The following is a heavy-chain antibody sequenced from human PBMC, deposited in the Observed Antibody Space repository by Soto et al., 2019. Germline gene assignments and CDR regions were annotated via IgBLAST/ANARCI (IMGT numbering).Heavy chain of an antibody. CDR2: IKRKSESYIT. CDR1: GCSFSDHW. D-gene: IGHD4-4*01. CDR3: ARSNYWSLAV. Sequence: GGSLRLSCEASGCSFSDHWMEWVRQAPGKGLEWVGRIKRKSESYITEYAASVEDRFTISRDDSKTSLYLQVNSLRSDDTAVYFCARSNYWSLAVWGRGTLVPVSS. J-gene: IGHJ2*01. V-gene: IGHV3-72*01.